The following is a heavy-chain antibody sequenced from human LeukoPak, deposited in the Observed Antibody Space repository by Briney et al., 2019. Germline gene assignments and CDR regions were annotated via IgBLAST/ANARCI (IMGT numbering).Heavy chain of an antibody. CDR3: ARDDCSSGICLFDY. J-gene: IGHJ4*02. D-gene: IGHD2-15*01. Sequence: GASVKVSCKTSGYTFTGYYMHWVRQAPGQGLEWMGWINPNSGGANYAQKFQGRVIMTRDTSIRTAYMELSRLKSDDTAVYYCARDDCSSGICLFDYWGQGTLVTVSS. V-gene: IGHV1-2*02. CDR2: INPNSGGA. CDR1: GYTFTGYY.